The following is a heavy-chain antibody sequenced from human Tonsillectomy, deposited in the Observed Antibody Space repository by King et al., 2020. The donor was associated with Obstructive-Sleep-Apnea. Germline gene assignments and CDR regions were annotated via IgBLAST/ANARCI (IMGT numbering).Heavy chain of an antibody. D-gene: IGHD3-22*01. CDR1: GGSISSYY. CDR2: ISYSGST. Sequence: QLQESGPGLVKPSETLSLTCTVSGGSISSYYCSWIRQPPGKGLEWIGYISYSGSTNYNPSLTSRVTISVDTSKNQFSLTLSSVTAADTAVDYCARSLDSSGYYYTNYWGQGTLVTVSS. CDR3: ARSLDSSGYYYTNY. J-gene: IGHJ4*02. V-gene: IGHV4-59*08.